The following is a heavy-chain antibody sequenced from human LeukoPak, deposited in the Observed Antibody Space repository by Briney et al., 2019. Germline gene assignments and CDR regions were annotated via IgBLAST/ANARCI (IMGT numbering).Heavy chain of an antibody. CDR2: IYYSGST. J-gene: IGHJ3*02. CDR1: GGSISSYY. V-gene: IGHV4-59*01. D-gene: IGHD6-19*01. CDR3: ASDRVGSGWSNDAFDI. Sequence: SETLSLTCTVSGGSISSYYWSWIRQPPGKGLEWIGYIYYSGSTNYNPSLKSRVTISVDTSKNQFSLKLSSVTAADTAVYYCASDRVGSGWSNDAFDIWGQGTMVTVSS.